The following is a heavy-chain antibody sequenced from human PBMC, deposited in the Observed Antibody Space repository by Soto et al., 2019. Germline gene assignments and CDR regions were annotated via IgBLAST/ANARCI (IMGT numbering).Heavy chain of an antibody. CDR1: GFSFGDSV. CDR3: TKDLGYSYGYY. Sequence: AGGSLRLSCTGSGFSFGDSVMTWFRQAPGKGLEWVGFIGSKAYGETTESAASVKGRFTISRDDSKSIAYLQMDSLKTEDTAMYYCTKDLGYSYGYYWGQGTLVTVSS. CDR2: IGSKAYGETT. D-gene: IGHD5-18*01. J-gene: IGHJ4*02. V-gene: IGHV3-49*03.